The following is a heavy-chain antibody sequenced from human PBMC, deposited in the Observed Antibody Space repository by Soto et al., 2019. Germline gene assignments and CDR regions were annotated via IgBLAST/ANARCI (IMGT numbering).Heavy chain of an antibody. CDR3: ARQYSRVRYGMDV. CDR1: GGSISSGGYY. V-gene: IGHV4-31*03. Sequence: SETLSLTCTVSGGSISSGGYYWSWIRQHPGKGLEWIGYIYYSGSTYYNPSLKSRVTISVDTSKNQFSLKLSSVTAADTAVYYCARQYSRVRYGMDVWGQGTTVTVSS. CDR2: IYYSGST. D-gene: IGHD6-6*01. J-gene: IGHJ6*02.